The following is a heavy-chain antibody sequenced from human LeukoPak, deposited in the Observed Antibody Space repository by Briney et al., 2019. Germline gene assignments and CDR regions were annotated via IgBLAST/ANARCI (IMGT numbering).Heavy chain of an antibody. V-gene: IGHV3-74*01. D-gene: IGHD1-26*01. CDR3: ARRYSGSYYDFDY. Sequence: PGGSLRLSCAASGFTFSSYWMHWVRQAPGKGLVWVSRINSDGSSTSYADSVKDRFTISRDNAKNTLYLQMNSLRAEDTAVYYCARRYSGSYYDFDYWGQGTLVTVSS. J-gene: IGHJ4*02. CDR1: GFTFSSYW. CDR2: INSDGSST.